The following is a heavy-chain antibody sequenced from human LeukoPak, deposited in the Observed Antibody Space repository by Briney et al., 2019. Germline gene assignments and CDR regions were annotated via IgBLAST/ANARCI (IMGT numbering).Heavy chain of an antibody. Sequence: GGSLRLSCAASGFTFSSYSMNWVRQAPGKGLEWVSAISGSGGGTYYADSVKGRFTISRDNSKNTLYLQMNSLRAEDTAVYYCAKPTQGALGYWGQGTLVTVSS. D-gene: IGHD7-27*01. CDR1: GFTFSSYS. V-gene: IGHV3-23*01. J-gene: IGHJ4*02. CDR2: ISGSGGGT. CDR3: AKPTQGALGY.